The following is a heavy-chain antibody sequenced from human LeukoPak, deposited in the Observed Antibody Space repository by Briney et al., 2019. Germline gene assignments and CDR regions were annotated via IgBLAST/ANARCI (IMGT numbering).Heavy chain of an antibody. V-gene: IGHV3-73*01. CDR2: IRSKANSYAT. Sequence: AGGSLRLSCAASGFTLSGSAMHWVRQASGKGLEWVGRIRSKANSYATAYAASVKGRFTISRDDSKNTAYLQMNSLKTEDTAVYYCRASHGSGSYPDYWGQGTLVTVSS. D-gene: IGHD3-10*01. J-gene: IGHJ4*02. CDR1: GFTLSGSA. CDR3: RASHGSGSYPDY.